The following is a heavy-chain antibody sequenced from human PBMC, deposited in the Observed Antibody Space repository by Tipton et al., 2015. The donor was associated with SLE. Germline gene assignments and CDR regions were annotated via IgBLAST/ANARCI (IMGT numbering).Heavy chain of an antibody. Sequence: SLRLSCAASGFTFSDYYMSWIRQAPGKGLEWVSYISSSSSYTNYADSVKGRFTISRDNAKNSLYLQMNSLRAEDTAVYYCAKGGDHYYYYGMDVWGQGTTVTVSS. V-gene: IGHV3-11*05. D-gene: IGHD3-10*01. J-gene: IGHJ6*02. CDR3: AKGGDHYYYYGMDV. CDR1: GFTFSDYY. CDR2: ISSSSSYT.